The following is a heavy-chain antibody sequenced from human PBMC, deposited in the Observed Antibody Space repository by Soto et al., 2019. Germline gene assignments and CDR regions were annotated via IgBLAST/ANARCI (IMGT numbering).Heavy chain of an antibody. CDR1: GYTFTSYA. J-gene: IGHJ6*03. V-gene: IGHV1-3*01. CDR2: INAGNGNT. CDR3: ARDNAYTMVREVGDYMDV. D-gene: IGHD3-10*01. Sequence: ASVKVSCKASGYTFTSYAMHWVRQAPGQRLEWMGWINAGNGNTKYSPKFQGRVTITRDTSASTAYMELSSLRSEDTAVYYCARDNAYTMVREVGDYMDVWGKGTTVTVSS.